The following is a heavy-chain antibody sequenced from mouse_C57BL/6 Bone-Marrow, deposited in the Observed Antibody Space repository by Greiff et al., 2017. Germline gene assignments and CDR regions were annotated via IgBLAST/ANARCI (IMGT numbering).Heavy chain of an antibody. D-gene: IGHD1-1*01. CDR3: ARDGSRAWFAY. J-gene: IGHJ3*01. V-gene: IGHV1-69*01. CDR2: IDPSDSYT. CDR1: GYTFTSYW. Sequence: QVQLQQPGAELVMPGASVKLSCKASGYTFTSYWMHWVKQRPGQGLEWIGEIDPSDSYTNYNQKFKGKSTLTVDKSSSTAYMQLSSLPSEDSAVYYCARDGSRAWFAYWGQGTLVTVSA.